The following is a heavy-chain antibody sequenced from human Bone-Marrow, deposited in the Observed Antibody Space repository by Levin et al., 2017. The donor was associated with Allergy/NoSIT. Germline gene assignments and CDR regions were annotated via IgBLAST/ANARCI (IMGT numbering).Heavy chain of an antibody. CDR1: GGSISSGGYY. V-gene: IGHV4-31*02. CDR2: IYYSGDT. CDR3: ARGGPKYFFDY. J-gene: IGHJ4*02. Sequence: SQTLSLTCTVSGGSISSGGYYWSWIRQHPGKGLEWIGYIYYSGDTYYNPSLKSRFAISLDTSKNQFSLKLTSVTVADTAVYYCARGGPKYFFDYWGQGARVTVSS.